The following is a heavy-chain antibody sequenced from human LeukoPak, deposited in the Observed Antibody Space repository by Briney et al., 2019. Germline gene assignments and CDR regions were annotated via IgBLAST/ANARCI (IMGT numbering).Heavy chain of an antibody. D-gene: IGHD2-21*02. J-gene: IGHJ1*01. V-gene: IGHV1-2*02. Sequence: ASVKVSCKTSGHTFSDYYMYWVRQAPGQGPEWMGWINPNSGGTNYAQRFQGRVTMTRDTSINTAYMELRNLRSDDTAVYYCARGPEDFAVAVTATEYFLHWGQGTLVTVSS. CDR2: INPNSGGT. CDR3: ARGPEDFAVAVTATEYFLH. CDR1: GHTFSDYY.